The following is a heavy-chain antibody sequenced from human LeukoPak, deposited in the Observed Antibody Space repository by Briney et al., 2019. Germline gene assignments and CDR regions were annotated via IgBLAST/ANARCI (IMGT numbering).Heavy chain of an antibody. CDR3: ARGSVATISGY. CDR1: GYTFMGYD. D-gene: IGHD5-12*01. CDR2: ISPNSGGT. Sequence: ASVKVSSKASGYTFMGYDMHWVRQAPGQGLEWMGWISPNSGGTNYAQNFQGRVTMTRDTSISTAYMELSRLRSDDTAVYYCARGSVATISGYWGQGTLVTVSS. V-gene: IGHV1-2*02. J-gene: IGHJ4*02.